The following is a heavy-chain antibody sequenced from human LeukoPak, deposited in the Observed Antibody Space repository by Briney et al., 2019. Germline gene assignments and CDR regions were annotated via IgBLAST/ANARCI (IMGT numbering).Heavy chain of an antibody. Sequence: VASVKVSCKTSGGTFSNSGISWVRQAPGQGPEWMGGIIPVFGTLNYAQKFQGRLTITADRSTTTAYMELSSLTSDDTAVYYCARERLARFPYFDYWGQGTLVAVSS. CDR3: ARERLARFPYFDY. J-gene: IGHJ4*02. D-gene: IGHD3-3*01. V-gene: IGHV1-69*06. CDR2: IIPVFGTL. CDR1: GGTFSNSG.